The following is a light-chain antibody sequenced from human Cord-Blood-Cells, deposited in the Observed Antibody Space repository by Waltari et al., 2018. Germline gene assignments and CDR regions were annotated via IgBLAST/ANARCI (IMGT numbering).Light chain of an antibody. CDR3: QQYGSSPCT. CDR2: GAS. V-gene: IGKV3-20*01. CDR1: QSVSSGY. Sequence: DIVLTQSPGTLSLSPGERATLSCRASQSVSSGYLAWYQQKPGQAPRLLIYGASSMATGIPDRVSGSGSGTDFTVTISRLEPEDFAVYYCQQYGSSPCTFGQGTKVEIK. J-gene: IGKJ1*01.